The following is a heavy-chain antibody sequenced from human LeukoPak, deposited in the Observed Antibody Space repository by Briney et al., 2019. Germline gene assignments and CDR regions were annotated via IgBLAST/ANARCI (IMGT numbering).Heavy chain of an antibody. CDR2: ISGSGGST. Sequence: GGSLRLSCAASGFTFSSYAMSWVRQAPGKGLEWVSAISGSGGSTYYADSVKGRFAISRDNSKNTLYLQMNNLRAEDTAVYHCAKGRYYYDSSDAFEIWGQGTMVTVSS. CDR3: AKGRYYYDSSDAFEI. D-gene: IGHD3-22*01. CDR1: GFTFSSYA. V-gene: IGHV3-23*01. J-gene: IGHJ3*02.